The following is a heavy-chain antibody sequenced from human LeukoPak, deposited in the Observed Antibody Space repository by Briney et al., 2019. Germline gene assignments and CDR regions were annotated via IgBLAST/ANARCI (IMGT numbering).Heavy chain of an antibody. CDR2: IYSTGST. J-gene: IGHJ4*02. V-gene: IGHV4-4*07. CDR1: GGSISSYY. CDR3: ARQIASAGTAGFDF. Sequence: SETLSLTCTVSGGSISSYYWSWIRQPAGKGLDWIGRIYSTGSTNYNPSLKSRVTMSVDTSKNQFSLRLRSVTAADTAVYYCARQIASAGTAGFDFWGQGALVTVSS. D-gene: IGHD6-13*01.